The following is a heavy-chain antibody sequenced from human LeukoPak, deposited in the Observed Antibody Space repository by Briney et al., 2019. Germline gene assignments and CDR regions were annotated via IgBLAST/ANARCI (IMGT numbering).Heavy chain of an antibody. CDR1: GFTFDDYA. CDR2: IRGDGGST. V-gene: IGHV3-43*02. CDR3: ARPYSSGYYYLFHY. Sequence: PGGSLRLSCAASGFTFDDYAMYWVRQAPGKGLEWVSLIRGDGGSTYYADSVEGRFTISRDNSKNSLYLQMNSLRTEDTALYYCARPYSSGYYYLFHYWGQGTLVTVSS. J-gene: IGHJ4*02. D-gene: IGHD3-22*01.